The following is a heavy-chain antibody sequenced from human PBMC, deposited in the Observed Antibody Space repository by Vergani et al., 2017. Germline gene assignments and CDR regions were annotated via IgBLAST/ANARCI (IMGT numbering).Heavy chain of an antibody. CDR3: AKAKPRNSGYDYLYYYHAMDV. CDR2: ISGSGGST. Sequence: EVQLLESGGDLVQPGGSLRLSCAASGFTFNHYAMNWVRPAPGKGLEWVSGISGSGGSTYYAGPVKGRFTISRDSSKNTLYLQMNSLSAGDTAVYYCAKAKPRNSGYDYLYYYHAMDVWGQGTTVTVSS. J-gene: IGHJ6*02. CDR1: GFTFNHYA. D-gene: IGHD5-12*01. V-gene: IGHV3-23*01.